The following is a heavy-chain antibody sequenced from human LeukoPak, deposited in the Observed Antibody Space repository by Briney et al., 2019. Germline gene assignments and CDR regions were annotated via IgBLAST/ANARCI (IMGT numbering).Heavy chain of an antibody. J-gene: IGHJ4*02. Sequence: PGMSLRLSCAASGFTFSSYWMSWVRQAPGKGLEWVANIYQDGSVKYYVDSVKGRFTISRDNAKNSLYLEMNNLRAEDTAIYYCATSYDSSGNNWGQGTLVTVSS. CDR2: IYQDGSVK. D-gene: IGHD3-22*01. CDR3: ATSYDSSGNN. V-gene: IGHV3-7*01. CDR1: GFTFSSYW.